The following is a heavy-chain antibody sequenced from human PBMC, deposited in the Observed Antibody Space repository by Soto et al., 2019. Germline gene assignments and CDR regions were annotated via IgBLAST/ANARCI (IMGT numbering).Heavy chain of an antibody. D-gene: IGHD2-21*01. Sequence: ASVKVSCKASGGTFTSYAISWVRQAPGQGLEWMGGFIPIFGTANYAQKFQGRVTITADESTSTAYMELSSLRSEDTAVYYCARGLIVVASGDYFDYWGQGALVTVTS. CDR2: FIPIFGTA. J-gene: IGHJ4*02. CDR1: GGTFTSYA. CDR3: ARGLIVVASGDYFDY. V-gene: IGHV1-69*13.